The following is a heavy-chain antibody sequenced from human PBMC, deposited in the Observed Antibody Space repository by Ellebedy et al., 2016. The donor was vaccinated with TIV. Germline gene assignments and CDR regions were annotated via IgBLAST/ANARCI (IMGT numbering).Heavy chain of an antibody. CDR2: ITAYNDDT. CDR1: GYTFTRYG. Sequence: AASVKVSCKTSGYTFTRYGISWVRQAPGQGLEWMGWITAYNDDTSHAQKLQGRVTMTTDTSTSTAYMELNSLRSDDTAVYYCAREVGVAVNAPPDHWGQGTLVTVSS. J-gene: IGHJ4*02. V-gene: IGHV1-18*01. CDR3: AREVGVAVNAPPDH. D-gene: IGHD2-21*01.